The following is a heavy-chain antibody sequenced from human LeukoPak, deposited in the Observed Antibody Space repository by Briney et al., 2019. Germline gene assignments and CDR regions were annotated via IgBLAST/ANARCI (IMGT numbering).Heavy chain of an antibody. J-gene: IGHJ4*02. CDR1: GFTFSNYR. Sequence: GSLRLSCAASGFTFSNYRMHWVRQAPGKGLVWVSRISGDGTTISYADSVKGRFTISRDNAKNTLYLQMNSLRAEDTAVYYCARDTDGLGYWGQGALVTVSS. D-gene: IGHD6-6*01. CDR3: ARDTDGLGY. CDR2: ISGDGTTI. V-gene: IGHV3-74*01.